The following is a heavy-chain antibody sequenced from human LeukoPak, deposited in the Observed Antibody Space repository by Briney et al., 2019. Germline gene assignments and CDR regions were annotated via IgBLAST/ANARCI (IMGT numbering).Heavy chain of an antibody. V-gene: IGHV4-34*01. CDR3: ARVTRREGPIRPNRDAFDI. J-gene: IGHJ3*02. D-gene: IGHD5-24*01. CDR2: INHSGST. CDR1: GGSFSGYY. Sequence: SSETLSLTCAVYGGSFSGYYWSWIRQPPGKGLEWIGEINHSGSTNYNPSLKSRVTISVDTSKNQFSLKLSSVTAADTAVYYCARVTRREGPIRPNRDAFDIWGRGTMVTVSS.